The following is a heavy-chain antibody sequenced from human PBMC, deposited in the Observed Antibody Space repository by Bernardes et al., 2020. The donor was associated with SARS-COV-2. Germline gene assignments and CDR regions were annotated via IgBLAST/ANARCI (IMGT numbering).Heavy chain of an antibody. Sequence: VGSLRLSCVASGFSFSSFSMSWVRQTPGKGLEWVASMKEDGSEIHYVDSVKGRFTISRDNAKNSLYLQMNSLRAEDTAIYYCVRGAWRFGPWGQGTLVTVS. J-gene: IGHJ5*02. CDR1: GFSFSSFS. V-gene: IGHV3-7*01. CDR3: VRGAWRFGP. CDR2: MKEDGSEI.